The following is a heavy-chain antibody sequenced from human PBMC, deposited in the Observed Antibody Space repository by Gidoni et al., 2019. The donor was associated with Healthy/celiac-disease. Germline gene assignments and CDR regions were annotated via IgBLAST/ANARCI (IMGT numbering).Heavy chain of an antibody. CDR3: ASDTAMVGSFDY. V-gene: IGHV3-11*01. J-gene: IGHJ4*02. CDR1: AFTFSDDY. CDR2: ISSSGSTI. Sequence: QVQLVESGVGLVKPGGSLRPSWAAAAFTFSDDYISWIRQAPGKGLEWVSYISSSGSTIYYADSVKGRFTISRDNAKNSLYLQMNSLRAEDTAVYYCASDTAMVGSFDYWGQGTLVTVSS. D-gene: IGHD5-18*01.